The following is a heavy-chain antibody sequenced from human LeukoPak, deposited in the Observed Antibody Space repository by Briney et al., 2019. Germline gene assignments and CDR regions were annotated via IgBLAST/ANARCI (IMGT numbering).Heavy chain of an antibody. J-gene: IGHJ3*02. D-gene: IGHD3-10*01. CDR3: TKSDGYGLIRI. Sequence: SGTLSLTCAVSGGSISSSNWWTWVRQPPGKGLEWIGEIYHSGRTNYNPSLKSRVTISVDKSKNQFSLKVISMTAADTAVYYCTKSDGYGLIRICGRGTMVTVSS. CDR2: IYHSGRT. CDR1: GGSISSSNW. V-gene: IGHV4-4*02.